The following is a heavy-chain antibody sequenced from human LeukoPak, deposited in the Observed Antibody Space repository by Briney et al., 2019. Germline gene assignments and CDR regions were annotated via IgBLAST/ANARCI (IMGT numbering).Heavy chain of an antibody. CDR3: AKPLYSSDWYSGDAFDI. J-gene: IGHJ3*02. V-gene: IGHV3-21*04. Sequence: KTGGSLRLSCAASGFTFSSYSMNWVRQAPGKGLEWVSPISSSSSYIYYADSVKGRFTISRDNSKNTLYLQMNSLRAEDTAVYYCAKPLYSSDWYSGDAFDIWGQGTMVTVSS. CDR2: ISSSSSYI. CDR1: GFTFSSYS. D-gene: IGHD6-19*01.